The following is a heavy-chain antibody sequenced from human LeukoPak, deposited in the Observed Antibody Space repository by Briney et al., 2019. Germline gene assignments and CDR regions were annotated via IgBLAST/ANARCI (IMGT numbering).Heavy chain of an antibody. J-gene: IGHJ4*02. CDR3: ARAVEMATIWHDY. D-gene: IGHD5-24*01. CDR1: GGSISSYY. CDR2: IYYSGST. Sequence: SETLSLTCTVSGGSISSYYWSWIRQPPGKGLEWIGYIYYSGSTNYNPSLKNRVTISVDTSKNQFSLKLSSVTAADTAVDYCARAVEMATIWHDYWGQGTLVTVSS. V-gene: IGHV4-59*01.